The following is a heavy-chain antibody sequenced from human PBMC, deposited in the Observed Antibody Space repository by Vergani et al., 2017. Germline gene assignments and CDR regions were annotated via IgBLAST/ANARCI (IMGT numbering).Heavy chain of an antibody. J-gene: IGHJ4*02. V-gene: IGHV1-69*13. Sequence: QVQLVQSGAEVKKPGASVKVSCKASGYTFTSYGISWVRQAPGQGLEWMGRIIPIFGTANYAQKFQGRVTITADESTSTAYMELSSLRSEDTAVYYCARDLYRRIVVVPAAQPLGYWGQGTLVTVSS. CDR1: GYTFTSYG. CDR2: IIPIFGTA. D-gene: IGHD2-2*01. CDR3: ARDLYRRIVVVPAAQPLGY.